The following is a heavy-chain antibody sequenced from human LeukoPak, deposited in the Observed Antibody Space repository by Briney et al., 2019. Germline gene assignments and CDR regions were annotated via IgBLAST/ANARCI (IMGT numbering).Heavy chain of an antibody. Sequence: SETLSLTCTVSGGSISSNNWWSWVRQPPGKGLEWIGEIYHSGGTNYNPSLKSRVTISVDTSKNQFSLKLSSVTAADTAVYYCARVRMVYAPNFDYWGQGTLVTVSS. CDR2: IYHSGGT. J-gene: IGHJ4*02. V-gene: IGHV4-4*02. D-gene: IGHD2-8*01. CDR1: GGSISSNNW. CDR3: ARVRMVYAPNFDY.